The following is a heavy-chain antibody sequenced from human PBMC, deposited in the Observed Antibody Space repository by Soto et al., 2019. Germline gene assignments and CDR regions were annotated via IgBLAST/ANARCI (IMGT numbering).Heavy chain of an antibody. V-gene: IGHV1-69*13. D-gene: IGHD6-13*01. CDR3: ARDSGAKLSSS. J-gene: IGHJ4*02. CDR1: GGTFSSYR. Sequence: SVKVSCKASGGTFSSYRFNWVRQARGQGLEWLGGIVPIYRTADYAQKFQGRVTITADESTRTVYLELSSLKSQDTALYYCARDSGAKLSSSWGQGTLVTVYS. CDR2: IVPIYRTA.